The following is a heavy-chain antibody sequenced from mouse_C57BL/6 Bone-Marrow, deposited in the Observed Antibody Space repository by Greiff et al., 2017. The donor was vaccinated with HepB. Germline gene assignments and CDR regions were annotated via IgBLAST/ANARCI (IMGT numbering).Heavy chain of an antibody. D-gene: IGHD1-1*01. J-gene: IGHJ1*03. CDR2: IYPYNGVS. CDR3: ARHYYGSSYWYFDV. V-gene: IGHV1-31*01. CDR1: GYSFTGYY. Sequence: VQLQQSGPELVKPGASVKISCKASGYSFTGYYMHWVKQSPGNILDWIGYIYPYNGVSSYNQKFKGKATLTVDKSSSTAYMELRSLTSEDSAVYYCARHYYGSSYWYFDVWGTGTTVTVSS.